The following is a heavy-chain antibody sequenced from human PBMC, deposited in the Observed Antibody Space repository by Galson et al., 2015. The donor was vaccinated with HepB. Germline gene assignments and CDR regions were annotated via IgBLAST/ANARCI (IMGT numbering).Heavy chain of an antibody. V-gene: IGHV1-69*13. J-gene: IGHJ4*02. CDR2: IIPIFGTA. D-gene: IGHD2-15*01. Sequence: SVKVSCKASGGTFSSYAISWVRQAPGQGLEWMGGIIPIFGTANYAQKFQGRVTITADESTSTAYMELSSLRSEDTAVYYCARARENYCSGGSCYGRVDYWGQGTLVTVSS. CDR1: GGTFSSYA. CDR3: ARARENYCSGGSCYGRVDY.